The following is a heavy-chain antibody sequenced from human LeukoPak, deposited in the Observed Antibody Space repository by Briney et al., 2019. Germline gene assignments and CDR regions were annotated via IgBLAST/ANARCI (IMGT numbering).Heavy chain of an antibody. CDR3: AQSSGWDSLKY. V-gene: IGHV1-2*02. J-gene: IGHJ4*02. D-gene: IGHD6-19*01. CDR1: GHTFTGYY. Sequence: ASVKVSCKASGHTFTGYYMHWVRQAPGQGLEWMGWINPNSGGTNHAQKFQGRVSMTRDTSISTAYMELNRLRSDDTAVYYCAQSSGWDSLKYWGQGTLVTVSS. CDR2: INPNSGGT.